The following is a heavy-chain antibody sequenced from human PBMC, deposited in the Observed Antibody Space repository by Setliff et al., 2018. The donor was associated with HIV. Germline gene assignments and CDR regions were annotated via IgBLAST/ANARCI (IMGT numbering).Heavy chain of an antibody. J-gene: IGHJ3*01. CDR2: IIPLLGTP. CDR3: ARDRSGIAVAAPDAFDV. V-gene: IGHV1-69*06. Sequence: ASVKVSCKASGGSFRNYAINWVRQAPGQGLEWIGGIIPLLGTPNYAHKFQGRVTITADKYSSTVYMELSSLRSEDSAVFYCARDRSGIAVAAPDAFDVWGQGTMVTVSS. D-gene: IGHD6-19*01. CDR1: GGSFRNYA.